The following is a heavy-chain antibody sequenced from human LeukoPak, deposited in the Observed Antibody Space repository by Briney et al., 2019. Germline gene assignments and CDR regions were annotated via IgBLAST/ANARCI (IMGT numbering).Heavy chain of an antibody. D-gene: IGHD4-17*01. CDR2: ISYDGSNK. Sequence: GGSLRLSCAASGFTFSAYTMNWVRQAPGKGLEWVAVISYDGSNKYYADSVKGRFTISRDNSKNTLYLQMNSLRAEDTAVYYCAKFAVTHYFDYWGQGTLVTVSS. CDR1: GFTFSAYT. J-gene: IGHJ4*02. V-gene: IGHV3-30*18. CDR3: AKFAVTHYFDY.